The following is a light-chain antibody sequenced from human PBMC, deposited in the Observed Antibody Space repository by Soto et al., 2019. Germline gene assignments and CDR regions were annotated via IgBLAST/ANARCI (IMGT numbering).Light chain of an antibody. J-gene: IGKJ4*01. Sequence: EIVMTQSPATLSVSPGEGATLSCRASQSVNNFLAWYQQKPGQAPRLLIYDTSIRATDIPARFSGSGSGTDFTLTISSLEPEDFAVYYCQHRTNWPPALTFAGGTKVEI. V-gene: IGKV3-11*01. CDR3: QHRTNWPPALT. CDR2: DTS. CDR1: QSVNNF.